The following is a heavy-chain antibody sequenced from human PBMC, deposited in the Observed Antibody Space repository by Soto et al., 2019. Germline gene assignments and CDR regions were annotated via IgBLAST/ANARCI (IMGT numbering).Heavy chain of an antibody. Sequence: QVQLQQWGAGLLKPSETLSLTCGVYGGSFSDYYWSWIRQPPGKGLEWIGEINHSGSTNYNPSLKSRVPISVDTSKNQFSLKLTSVTAADTAVYYCARGRGDYDFWGQGTLVTVSS. V-gene: IGHV4-34*01. CDR3: ARGRGDYDF. CDR1: GGSFSDYY. D-gene: IGHD5-12*01. CDR2: INHSGST. J-gene: IGHJ4*02.